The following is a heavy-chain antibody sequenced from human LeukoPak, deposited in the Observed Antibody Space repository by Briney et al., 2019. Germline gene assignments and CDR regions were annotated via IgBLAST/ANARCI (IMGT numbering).Heavy chain of an antibody. Sequence: KPXEXLSLTCTVSGGSVSSGSYYWSWSRQPTGRGVEWIVYIYYSGRTNYSPSRKSGVTISVNTAKQQFSLKLSSVAAADTAVYYCARAPYFDWLLYPSPFFDYWGQGTLVTXSS. V-gene: IGHV4-61*01. CDR3: ARAPYFDWLLYPSPFFDY. J-gene: IGHJ4*02. D-gene: IGHD3-9*01. CDR1: GGSVSSGSYY. CDR2: IYYSGRT.